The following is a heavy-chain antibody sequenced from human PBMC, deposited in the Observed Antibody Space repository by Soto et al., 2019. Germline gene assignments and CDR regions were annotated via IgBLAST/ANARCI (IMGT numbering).Heavy chain of an antibody. CDR1: GGSISSSSYY. D-gene: IGHD3-3*01. J-gene: IGHJ6*02. V-gene: IGHV4-39*07. CDR3: ARVTYDFWSGYPEAYYYGMDV. Sequence: SETLSLTCTVSGGSISSSSYYWGWIRQPPGKGLEGIGSIYYSGSTYYNPSLKSRGTISVYTSKNQFSLKRSSVTAADTAVYYCARVTYDFWSGYPEAYYYGMDVWGQGTTVTVSS. CDR2: IYYSGST.